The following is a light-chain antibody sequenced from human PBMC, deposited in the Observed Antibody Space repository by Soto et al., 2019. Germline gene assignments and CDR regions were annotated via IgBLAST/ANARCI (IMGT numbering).Light chain of an antibody. J-gene: IGLJ3*02. CDR3: AAWDDSLIALL. Sequence: QSVLTQPPSASGTPGQRVTISCSGTYSNVGSNDVNWYQQVPGAAPKLVIYSNDRRPSGVPDRFFGSKSGASASLAISGLQTEDEADYYCAAWDDSLIALLFGGGTKVTVL. CDR1: YSNVGSND. CDR2: SND. V-gene: IGLV1-44*01.